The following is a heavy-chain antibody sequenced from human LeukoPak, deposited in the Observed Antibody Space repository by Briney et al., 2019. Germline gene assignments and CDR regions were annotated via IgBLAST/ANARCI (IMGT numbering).Heavy chain of an antibody. V-gene: IGHV3-30*04. CDR2: ISYDGSNK. CDR1: GFTFSSYA. J-gene: IGHJ1*01. Sequence: GRSLRLSCAASGFTFSSYAMHWVRQAPSKGLEWVAVISYDGSNKYYADSVKGRFTISRDNSKNTLYLQMNSLRAEDTAVYYCARDLSDYGDYTFAEYFQHWGQGTLVTVSS. D-gene: IGHD4-17*01. CDR3: ARDLSDYGDYTFAEYFQH.